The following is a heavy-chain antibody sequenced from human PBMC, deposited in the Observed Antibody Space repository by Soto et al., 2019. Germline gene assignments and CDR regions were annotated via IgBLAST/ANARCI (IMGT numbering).Heavy chain of an antibody. D-gene: IGHD3-10*01. V-gene: IGHV4-39*01. J-gene: IGHJ4*02. CDR3: ARQYYFGSGSYYTRPFDF. Sequence: QLQLQESGPGLVKPSETLSLTCTVSGGSISSSSYYWGWIRQPPGKGLEWIGGIYYSGNTYYNPSLKNRVTISVDTAKNQFSLKLSSVTAADTAVYYCARQYYFGSGSYYTRPFDFWGQGTLVTVS. CDR1: GGSISSSSYY. CDR2: IYYSGNT.